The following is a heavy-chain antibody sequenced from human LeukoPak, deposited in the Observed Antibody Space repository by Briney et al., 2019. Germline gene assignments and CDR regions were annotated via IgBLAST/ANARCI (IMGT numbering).Heavy chain of an antibody. CDR3: ARLDQAFDY. Sequence: SETLSLTCAVSGHSISSGYYWGWIRQPPGKGLEWIGSIYHSGSTYYNPSLKSRVTISVDTSKNQFSLKLSSVTAADTAVYYCARLDQAFDYWGQGTLVTVSS. V-gene: IGHV4-38-2*01. J-gene: IGHJ4*02. D-gene: IGHD3/OR15-3a*01. CDR1: GHSISSGYY. CDR2: IYHSGST.